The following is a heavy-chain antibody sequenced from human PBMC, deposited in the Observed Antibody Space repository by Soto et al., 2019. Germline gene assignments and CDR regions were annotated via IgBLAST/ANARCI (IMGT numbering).Heavy chain of an antibody. J-gene: IGHJ6*02. Sequence: PWGSLRLSCAASGFTFSSYAISFFRHSPCKWLEWVSAISGSGGSTYYADSVKGRFTISRDNSKNTLYLQMNSLRAEDTAVYYCAKVGGGSGSYYYYGMDVWGQGTTVTVSS. CDR2: ISGSGGST. V-gene: IGHV3-23*01. D-gene: IGHD3-10*01. CDR1: GFTFSSYA. CDR3: AKVGGGSGSYYYYGMDV.